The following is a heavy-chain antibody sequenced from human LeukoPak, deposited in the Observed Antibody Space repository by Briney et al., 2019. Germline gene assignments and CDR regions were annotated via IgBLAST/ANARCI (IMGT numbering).Heavy chain of an antibody. J-gene: IGHJ4*02. CDR1: GFAFSSYS. D-gene: IGHD2-15*01. CDR3: ARDAAYHRYCSGGSCYFDY. Sequence: GGSLRLSCAASGFAFSSYSMNWVRQAPGKGLEWVSSISSSSSTIYYADSVKGRFTISRDNAKNSLYLRMNSLRAEDTAVYYCARDAAYHRYCSGGSCYFDYWGQGTLVTVSS. CDR2: ISSSSSTI. V-gene: IGHV3-48*04.